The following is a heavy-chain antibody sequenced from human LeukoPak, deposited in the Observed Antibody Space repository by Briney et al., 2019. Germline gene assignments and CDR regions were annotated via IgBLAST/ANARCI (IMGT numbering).Heavy chain of an antibody. V-gene: IGHV3-74*01. Sequence: GGSLRLSCVASGFTFSGYWMHWVRQAPGKGLVWVSRIKSDGSATFYADSVKGRFTISRDNAKNSLYLQMNSLRAEDTAVYYCARTSRGGFDPWGQGTLVTVSS. CDR1: GFTFSGYW. D-gene: IGHD3-10*01. CDR3: ARTSRGGFDP. J-gene: IGHJ5*02. CDR2: IKSDGSAT.